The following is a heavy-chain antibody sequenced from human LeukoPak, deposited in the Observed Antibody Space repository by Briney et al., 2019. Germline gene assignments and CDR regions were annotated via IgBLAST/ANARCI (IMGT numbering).Heavy chain of an antibody. D-gene: IGHD1-26*01. V-gene: IGHV3-7*03. Sequence: PGGSLRLSCAASGFTFSSYWMSWVRQAPGKGLEWVANIKQDGSEKYYVDSVKGRFTISRDNAKNSLYLQMNSLRAEGTALYYCAKDIDSGSYCADYWGQGTLVTVSS. CDR3: AKDIDSGSYCADY. CDR2: IKQDGSEK. CDR1: GFTFSSYW. J-gene: IGHJ4*02.